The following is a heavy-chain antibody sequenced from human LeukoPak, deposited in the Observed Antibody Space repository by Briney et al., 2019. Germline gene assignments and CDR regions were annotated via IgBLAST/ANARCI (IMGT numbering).Heavy chain of an antibody. CDR1: GFSFTDYP. Sequence: PGGSLRLSCATSGFSFTDYPMNWVRQAPGKGLEWISYISSSSTYINYADSVKGRFTISRDNAENSVYLQMNSLRAEDTAVYYCVRAEGASGYVAGFWGQGTLVTVSS. J-gene: IGHJ4*02. V-gene: IGHV3-11*05. D-gene: IGHD6-25*01. CDR2: ISSSSTYI. CDR3: VRAEGASGYVAGF.